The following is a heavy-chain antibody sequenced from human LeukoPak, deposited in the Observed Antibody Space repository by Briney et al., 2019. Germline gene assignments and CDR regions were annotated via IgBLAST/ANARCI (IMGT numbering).Heavy chain of an antibody. V-gene: IGHV4-59*08. CDR2: IYYTGDN. CDR1: GASISDSY. D-gene: IGHD6-6*01. J-gene: IGHJ4*02. CDR3: ARFTARAREIDY. Sequence: SETLSLTCSVSGASISDSYWTWIRQPPGKTLEWIGYIYYTGDNDYNPSLKSRVTMSVETSKSHLSLKLTSVTAADTAVYYCARFTARAREIDYWGQGILVTVSS.